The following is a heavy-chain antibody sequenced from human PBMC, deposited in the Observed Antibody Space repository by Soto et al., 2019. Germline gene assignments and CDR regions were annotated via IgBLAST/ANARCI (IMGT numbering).Heavy chain of an antibody. CDR2: IYNSGTT. Sequence: PSETLSLTCTVSGGSITRGGYYWSWIRQHPGKGLEWIGYIYNSGTTYYNPSLKSRVTISVDTSKNQFSLKLTSVTAADTAVYYCGKVPPRWGRGTLAPVSS. CDR1: GGSITRGGYY. J-gene: IGHJ4*02. V-gene: IGHV4-31*03. CDR3: GKVPPR.